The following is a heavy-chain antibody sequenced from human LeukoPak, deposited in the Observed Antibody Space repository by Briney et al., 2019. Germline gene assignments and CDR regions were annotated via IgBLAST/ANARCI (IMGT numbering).Heavy chain of an antibody. CDR2: INHSGST. V-gene: IGHV4-34*01. Sequence: SETLSLTCAVYGGSFSGYYWSWIRQPPGKGLEWIGEINHSGSTNYNPSLKSRVTISVDTSKNQFSLKLSSVTAADTAVYYCARSHWVTIFGVVIDYYYGMDVWGQGTTVTVSS. D-gene: IGHD3-3*01. J-gene: IGHJ6*02. CDR3: ARSHWVTIFGVVIDYYYGMDV. CDR1: GGSFSGYY.